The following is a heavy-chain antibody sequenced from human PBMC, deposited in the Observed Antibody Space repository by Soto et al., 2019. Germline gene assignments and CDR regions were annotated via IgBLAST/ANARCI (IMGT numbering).Heavy chain of an antibody. J-gene: IGHJ4*02. CDR3: ARDAYTPKLQLERRNQTS. V-gene: IGHV1-69*13. D-gene: IGHD1-1*01. Sequence: ASVKVSCKASGGTFSSYAISWVRQAPGQGLEWMGGIIPIFGTANYAQKFQGRVTITADESTSTAYMELSSLRSEDTAVYYCARDAYTPKLQLERRNQTSWGQGTLVTVSS. CDR2: IIPIFGTA. CDR1: GGTFSSYA.